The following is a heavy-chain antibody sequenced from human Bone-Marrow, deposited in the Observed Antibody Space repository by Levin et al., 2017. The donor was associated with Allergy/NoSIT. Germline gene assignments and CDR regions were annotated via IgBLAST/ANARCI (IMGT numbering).Heavy chain of an antibody. J-gene: IGHJ4*02. D-gene: IGHD3-22*01. CDR2: MYYSGSSGST. CDR1: GGSISPSY. V-gene: IGHV4-59*12. CDR3: ARVSYDETSGYYYRGGYCGDG. Sequence: SQTLSLTCTVSGGSISPSYWSWLRQPPGKGLEWIGYMYYSGSSGSTHNNPSLKSRVTISVDTSKNQFSLKLNSVTAADTAVYFCARVSYDETSGYYYRGGYCGDGWGQGALVTVSS.